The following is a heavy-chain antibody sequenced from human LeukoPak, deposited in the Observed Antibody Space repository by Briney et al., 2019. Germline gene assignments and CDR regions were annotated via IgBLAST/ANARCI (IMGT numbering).Heavy chain of an antibody. J-gene: IGHJ6*03. D-gene: IGHD2-2*03. CDR3: ARHQRGYGGYWYYYYMDV. V-gene: IGHV4-4*02. CDR2: IYHSGST. CDR1: GGSISSSNW. Sequence: PSETLSLTCAVSGGSISSSNWWSWVRQPPGKGLEWIGEIYHSGSTNYNPSLKSRVTISVDTSKNQFSLKLSSVTAADTAVYYCARHQRGYGGYWYYYYMDVWGKGTTVTISS.